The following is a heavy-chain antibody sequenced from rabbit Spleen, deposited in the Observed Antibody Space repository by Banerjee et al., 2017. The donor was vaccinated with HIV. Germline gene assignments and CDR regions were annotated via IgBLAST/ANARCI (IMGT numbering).Heavy chain of an antibody. CDR1: GLDFSSSYW. J-gene: IGHJ3*01. Sequence: QEQLVESGGGLVQPEGSLTLTCKASGLDFSSSYWICWVRQAPEKGLEWIACIDVGKSGATYYASWAKGRFTISKTSSTTVFLQMTSLTAADTATYFCASSKTSYMGIYLWGQGTLVTVS. V-gene: IGHV1S45*01. CDR2: IDVGKSGAT. CDR3: ASSKTSYMGIYL. D-gene: IGHD2-1*01.